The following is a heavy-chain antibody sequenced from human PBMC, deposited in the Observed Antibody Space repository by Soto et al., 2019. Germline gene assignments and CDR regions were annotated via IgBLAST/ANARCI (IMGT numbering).Heavy chain of an antibody. Sequence: SVKVSCKASGGTFSSYAISWVRQAPGQGLEWMGGIIPIFGTANYAQKFQGRVTITADESTSTAYMELSSLRSEDTAVYYCARAPLFHDYGGNPSAFDIWGQGTMVTVSS. CDR2: IIPIFGTA. J-gene: IGHJ3*02. V-gene: IGHV1-69*13. D-gene: IGHD4-17*01. CDR3: ARAPLFHDYGGNPSAFDI. CDR1: GGTFSSYA.